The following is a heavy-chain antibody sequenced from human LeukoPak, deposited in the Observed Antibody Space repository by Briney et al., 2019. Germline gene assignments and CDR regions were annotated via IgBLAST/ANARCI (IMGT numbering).Heavy chain of an antibody. CDR3: ARLSGHNWFDL. D-gene: IGHD6-25*01. CDR1: GGSISSYY. CDR2: IYTSGST. J-gene: IGHJ5*02. V-gene: IGHV4-4*09. Sequence: SETLSLTCPVSGGSISSYYWTWIRQPPGKGLEWIGYIYTSGSTNYNPSLTGRVTISVDTSKNQFSLKLSPVTAADTAVYYCARLSGHNWFDLWGQGTLVTVSS.